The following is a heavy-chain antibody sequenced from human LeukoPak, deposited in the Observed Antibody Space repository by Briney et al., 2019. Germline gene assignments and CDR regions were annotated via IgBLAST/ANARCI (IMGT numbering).Heavy chain of an antibody. D-gene: IGHD3-22*01. Sequence: SETLSLTCAVSGYSISSGYYWGWIRQPPGKGLEWIGSVYHSGNTYYNPSLKSRVTISVDRSKNQFSLKLSSVTAADTAVYYCASESYDSSGAGAFDIWGQGTMVTVSS. CDR2: VYHSGNT. CDR3: ASESYDSSGAGAFDI. J-gene: IGHJ3*02. V-gene: IGHV4-38-2*01. CDR1: GYSISSGYY.